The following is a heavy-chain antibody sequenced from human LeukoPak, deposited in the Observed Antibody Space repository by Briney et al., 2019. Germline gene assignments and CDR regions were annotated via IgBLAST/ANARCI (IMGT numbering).Heavy chain of an antibody. D-gene: IGHD4-17*01. V-gene: IGHV1-69*05. CDR1: GGTFSSYA. J-gene: IGHJ4*02. CDR2: IIPIFGTA. Sequence: GASVKVSCKASGGTFSSYAISWVRQAPGQGLEWMGRIIPIFGTANYAQKFQGRVTITTDESTSTAYMELSSLRSEDTAVYYCAKGAKSTTVTGQYFDYWGQGTLVTVSS. CDR3: AKGAKSTTVTGQYFDY.